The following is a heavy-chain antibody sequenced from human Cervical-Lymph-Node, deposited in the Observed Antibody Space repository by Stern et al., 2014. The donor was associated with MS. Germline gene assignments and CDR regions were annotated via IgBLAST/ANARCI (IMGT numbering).Heavy chain of an antibody. J-gene: IGHJ3*02. CDR3: ARGVMVAATYAYDI. V-gene: IGHV3-74*02. D-gene: IGHD2-15*01. CDR1: GFTFSTYW. CDR2: MNSDESST. Sequence: VQLVQSWGGLVQPGGSLRLSCAASGFTFSTYWMHWVRQAPGKGLVWVSRMNSDESSTTYADSVKGRFSISRDNDKNTLYLQMNSLRAEDTAVYYCARGVMVAATYAYDIWGQGTMVTISS.